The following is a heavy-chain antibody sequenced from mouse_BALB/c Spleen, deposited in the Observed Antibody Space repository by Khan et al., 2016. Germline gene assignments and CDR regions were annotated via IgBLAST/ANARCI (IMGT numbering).Heavy chain of an antibody. Sequence: EVQLVESGGGLVQPKGSLKLSCAASRFTFKTYAMNWVRQAPGKGLEWIARIRSKSNNFATYYADSVKVRFTISRDDSQNMLSLQMNTLQTEDTAMYYCVRDAYYPYALDYWGQGTSVTVSS. D-gene: IGHD1-1*01. CDR1: RFTFKTYA. CDR3: VRDAYYPYALDY. J-gene: IGHJ4*01. V-gene: IGHV10-1*02. CDR2: IRSKSNNFAT.